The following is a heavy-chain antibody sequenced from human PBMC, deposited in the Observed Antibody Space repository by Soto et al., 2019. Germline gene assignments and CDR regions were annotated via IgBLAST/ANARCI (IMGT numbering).Heavy chain of an antibody. CDR3: ARARVVGATPWVDFDI. CDR2: INHSGST. V-gene: IGHV4-34*01. J-gene: IGHJ3*02. Sequence: SETLSLTCSVYGGSFSGYYWSWIRQPPGKGLEWIGEINHSGSTNYNPSLKSRVTISVDTSKNQFSLKLSSVTAADTAVYYCARARVVGATPWVDFDIWGQGTMV. CDR1: GGSFSGYY. D-gene: IGHD1-26*01.